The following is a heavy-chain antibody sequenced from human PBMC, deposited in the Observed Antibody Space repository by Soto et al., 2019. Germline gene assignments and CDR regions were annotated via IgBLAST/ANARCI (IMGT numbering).Heavy chain of an antibody. J-gene: IGHJ3*02. CDR1: GYTFTSYG. CDR3: ASNLRGVVVAQFDI. D-gene: IGHD3-22*01. V-gene: IGHV1-18*01. Sequence: QVQLVQSGAEVKKPGASVKVSCKASGYTFTSYGISWVRQAPGQGLEWMGWISAYYGNTNYAQKVEGRVTMTTDTSTSTADMELRGLRSDDTAVYYCASNLRGVVVAQFDIWGQGTMVPVSS. CDR2: ISAYYGNT.